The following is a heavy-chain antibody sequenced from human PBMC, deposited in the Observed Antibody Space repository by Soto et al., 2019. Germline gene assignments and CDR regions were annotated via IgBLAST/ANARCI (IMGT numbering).Heavy chain of an antibody. CDR3: ARQGGSGSRVGWFDP. Sequence: SETLSLTCTVSGGSISSYYWSWIRQPPGKGLEWIGYIYYSGSTNYNPSLKSRVTISVDTSKNQFSLKLSSVTAADTAVYYCARQGGSGSRVGWFDPWGQGTLVTVSS. CDR2: IYYSGST. CDR1: GGSISSYY. V-gene: IGHV4-59*08. D-gene: IGHD6-19*01. J-gene: IGHJ5*02.